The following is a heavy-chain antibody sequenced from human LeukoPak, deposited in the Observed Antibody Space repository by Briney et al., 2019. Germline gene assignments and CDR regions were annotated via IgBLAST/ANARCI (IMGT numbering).Heavy chain of an antibody. CDR2: ICPRDSNV. Sequence: GESLKISCKGSGYSFTTYWIGWVRQMPGKGLEWMGVICPRDSNVRYSPSFQGQVTISADKSISAAYLQWSSLKASDTGMYYCARLIVVVTGRMYFDLWGRGTLVTVSS. CDR3: ARLIVVVTGRMYFDL. J-gene: IGHJ2*01. CDR1: GYSFTTYW. D-gene: IGHD2-21*02. V-gene: IGHV5-51*01.